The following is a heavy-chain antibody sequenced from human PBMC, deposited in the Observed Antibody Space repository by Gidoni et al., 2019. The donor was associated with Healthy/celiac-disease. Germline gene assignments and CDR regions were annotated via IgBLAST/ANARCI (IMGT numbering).Heavy chain of an antibody. CDR1: GGAISSSNW. D-gene: IGHD3-3*01. J-gene: IGHJ4*02. CDR2: IAHSGST. Sequence: QVQQQESGPGLVKPSGTLSITCAVSGGAISSSNWLSWVRQPPGKGLEWIGEIAHSGSTNYNPSLKSRVTISVAKSKNQFYLKLSSVTAADTAVYYCARAITIFGVVNGFDYWGQGTLVTVSS. CDR3: ARAITIFGVVNGFDY. V-gene: IGHV4-4*02.